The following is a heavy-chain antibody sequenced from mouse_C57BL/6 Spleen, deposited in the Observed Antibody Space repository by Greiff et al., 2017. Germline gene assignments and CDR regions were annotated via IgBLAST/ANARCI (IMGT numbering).Heavy chain of an antibody. Sequence: EVQLVESGPELVKPGASVKIPCKASGYTFTDYNMDWVKQSHGKSLEWIGDINPNNGGTIYNQKFKGKATLTVDKSSSTAYMELRSLTSEDTAVYYCARMSLYDGYPYFDYWGQGTTLTVSS. D-gene: IGHD2-3*01. V-gene: IGHV1-18*01. CDR2: INPNNGGT. CDR1: GYTFTDYN. J-gene: IGHJ2*01. CDR3: ARMSLYDGYPYFDY.